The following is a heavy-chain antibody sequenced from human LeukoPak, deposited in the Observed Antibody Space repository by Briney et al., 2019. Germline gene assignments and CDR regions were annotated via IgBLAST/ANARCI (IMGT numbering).Heavy chain of an antibody. D-gene: IGHD3-22*01. Sequence: GGSLRLSCAGSGFTFSSYGMHWVRRAPGKGLEWVAFIRYDGSNKYYADSVKGRFTISRDNSKNTLYLQMNSLRAEDTAVYYCAKDRRYYDSSGSFDYWGQGTLVTVSS. V-gene: IGHV3-30*02. CDR2: IRYDGSNK. CDR3: AKDRRYYDSSGSFDY. J-gene: IGHJ4*02. CDR1: GFTFSSYG.